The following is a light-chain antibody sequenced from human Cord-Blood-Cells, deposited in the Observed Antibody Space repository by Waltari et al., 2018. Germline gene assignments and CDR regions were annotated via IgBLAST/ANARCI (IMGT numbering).Light chain of an antibody. CDR3: MQALQTPWT. Sequence: DIVMTQSPLSLPVTPGEPASISCRSSQSLLHSNGYNYLDWYLQKPGQSPQLLIYLGSNRASGVPDRFSGSGSSTEFKLKISRVEAEDVGVYYCMQALQTPWTFGQGTKVEIK. V-gene: IGKV2-28*01. CDR2: LGS. J-gene: IGKJ1*01. CDR1: QSLLHSNGYNY.